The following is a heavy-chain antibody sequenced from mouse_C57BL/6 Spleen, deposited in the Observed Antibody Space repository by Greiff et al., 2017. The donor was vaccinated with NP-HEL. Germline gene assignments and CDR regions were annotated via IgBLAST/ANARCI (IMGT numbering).Heavy chain of an antibody. J-gene: IGHJ3*01. V-gene: IGHV2-6*01. CDR2: IWGVGST. D-gene: IGHD1-1*01. Sequence: VKLMESGPGLVAPSQSLSITCTVSGFSLTSYGVDWVRQSPGKGLEWLGVIWGVGSTNYNSALKSRLSISKDNSKSQVFLKMNSLQTDDTAMYYCARGYGSSYPFAYWGQGTLVTVSA. CDR3: ARGYGSSYPFAY. CDR1: GFSLTSYG.